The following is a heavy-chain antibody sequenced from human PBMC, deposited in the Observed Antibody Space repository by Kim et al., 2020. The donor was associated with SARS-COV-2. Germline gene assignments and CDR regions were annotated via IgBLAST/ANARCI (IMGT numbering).Heavy chain of an antibody. Sequence: EQKFQGRVTMTRDTSTSTGYRELSSLRSEDTAVYYCARARPVLRAAYFDYWGQGTLVTVSS. D-gene: IGHD2-15*01. J-gene: IGHJ4*02. CDR3: ARARPVLRAAYFDY. V-gene: IGHV1-46*01.